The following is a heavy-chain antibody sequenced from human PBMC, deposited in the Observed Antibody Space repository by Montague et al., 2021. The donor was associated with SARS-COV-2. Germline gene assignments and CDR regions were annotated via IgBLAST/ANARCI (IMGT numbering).Heavy chain of an antibody. D-gene: IGHD4-23*01. V-gene: IGHV2-70*01. CDR3: ARSYGTTLVPRAFDY. CDR2: IYWDDDK. CDR1: GFSLSTSGMC. J-gene: IGHJ4*02. Sequence: PALVKPTQTLTLTCTFSGFSLSTSGMCVSWICQPPGKALEWLTLIYWDDDKYYSPSLKTRLTISKDTSNNQVVLTMTNMDPVDTATYYCARSYGTTLVPRAFDYWGQGTLVTVSS.